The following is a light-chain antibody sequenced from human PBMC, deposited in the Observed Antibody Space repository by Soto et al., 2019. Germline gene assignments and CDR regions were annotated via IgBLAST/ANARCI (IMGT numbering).Light chain of an antibody. CDR3: SSYAGSNNFVL. J-gene: IGLJ2*01. V-gene: IGLV2-14*01. Sequence: QSALTQPASVSGSPGQSITISCTGTSSDVGGYNYVSWYQQHPGKAPKLMIYEVSNRPSGVSNRFSGSKSGHTASLTISGLQSEDEADYYCSSYAGSNNFVLFGGGTKLTVL. CDR2: EVS. CDR1: SSDVGGYNY.